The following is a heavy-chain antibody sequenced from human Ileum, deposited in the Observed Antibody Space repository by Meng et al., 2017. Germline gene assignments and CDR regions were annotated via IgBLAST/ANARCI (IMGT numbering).Heavy chain of an antibody. J-gene: IGHJ3*02. Sequence: EVQLVEVGGGLVQPGGSRRLSCAASGSNFSSYWIHWVRQAPGKGLVWISHIKYDGSITNYADSVKGRFTISRDNAKNMLYLQMNSLRAEDTAVYYCARRWNDGLDIWGQGTVVTVSS. CDR3: ARRWNDGLDI. V-gene: IGHV3-74*01. D-gene: IGHD5-24*01. CDR2: IKYDGSIT. CDR1: GSNFSSYW.